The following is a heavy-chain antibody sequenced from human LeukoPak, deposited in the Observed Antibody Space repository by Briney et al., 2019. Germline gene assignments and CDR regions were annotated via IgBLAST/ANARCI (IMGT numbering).Heavy chain of an antibody. J-gene: IGHJ3*02. CDR2: IIPIFGTA. D-gene: IGHD6-19*01. V-gene: IGHV1-69*13. CDR1: GGTVSSYA. CDR3: ARPATIAVAGPDAFDI. Sequence: ASVKVSCKASGGTVSSYAISWVRQAPGQGLEWMGGIIPIFGTANYAQKFQGRVTITADESTSAAYMELSSLRSEDTAVYYCARPATIAVAGPDAFDIWGQGTMVTVSS.